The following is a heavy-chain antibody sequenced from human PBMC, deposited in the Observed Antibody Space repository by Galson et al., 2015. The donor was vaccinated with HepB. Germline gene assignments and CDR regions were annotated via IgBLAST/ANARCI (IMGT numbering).Heavy chain of an antibody. Sequence: SLRLSCAASGFTFSSYGMHWVRQAPGKGLEWVAVISYDGSNKYYADSVKGRFTISRDNSKNTLYLQMNSLRAEDTAVYYCAKAPAAGLYYFDYWGQGTLVTVSS. CDR2: ISYDGSNK. CDR1: GFTFSSYG. CDR3: AKAPAAGLYYFDY. J-gene: IGHJ4*02. V-gene: IGHV3-30*18. D-gene: IGHD6-13*01.